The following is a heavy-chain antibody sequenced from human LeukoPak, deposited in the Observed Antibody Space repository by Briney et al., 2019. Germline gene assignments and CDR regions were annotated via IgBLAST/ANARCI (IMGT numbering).Heavy chain of an antibody. Sequence: GESLKISCKGSGYSFTSYWIGWVREMPGEGLEWMGIIYPGDSDTRYSPSFQGQVTISADKSISTAYLQWSSLKASDTAIYYCARQGAEYRSSWHNWFDPWGQGTLVTVSS. V-gene: IGHV5-51*01. J-gene: IGHJ5*02. CDR3: ARQGAEYRSSWHNWFDP. CDR1: GYSFTSYW. CDR2: IYPGDSDT. D-gene: IGHD6-13*01.